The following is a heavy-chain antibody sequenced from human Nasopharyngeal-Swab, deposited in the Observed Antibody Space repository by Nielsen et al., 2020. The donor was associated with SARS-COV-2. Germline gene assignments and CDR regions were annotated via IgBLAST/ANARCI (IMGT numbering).Heavy chain of an antibody. J-gene: IGHJ4*02. CDR2: IKSDGSST. CDR3: ARGRGSSTSMIGY. Sequence: GGSLRLSCAASGFTFRGYWIHWVRQAPGKGLVRVPRIKSDGSSTNYADSVKGRFTISRDNAKNTLYLQMNSLRAEDTAVYYCARGRGSSTSMIGYWGQGTLVTVSS. CDR1: GFTFRGYW. D-gene: IGHD2/OR15-2a*01. V-gene: IGHV3-74*01.